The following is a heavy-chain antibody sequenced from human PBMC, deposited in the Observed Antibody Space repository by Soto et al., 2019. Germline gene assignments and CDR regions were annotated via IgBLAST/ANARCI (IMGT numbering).Heavy chain of an antibody. J-gene: IGHJ1*01. D-gene: IGHD2-15*01. CDR1: GGTFSSYA. Sequence: SVKVSCKASGGTFSSYAISWVRQAPGQGLEWMGGIIPIFGKANYAQKFQGRVTMTGNASISTAYMELSSLRSEDTAVYYCARGRYCSGGSCYYYFQHWGQGTLVTVSS. CDR3: ARGRYCSGGSCYYYFQH. CDR2: IIPIFGKA. V-gene: IGHV1-69*13.